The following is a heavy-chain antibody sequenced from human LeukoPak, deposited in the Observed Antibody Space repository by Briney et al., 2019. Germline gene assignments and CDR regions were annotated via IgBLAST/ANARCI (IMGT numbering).Heavy chain of an antibody. CDR1: GYTFNSYG. Sequence: VASVKVSCKASGYTFNSYGISWVRQAPGQGLEWMGWISAYNGNTNYAQKLQGRVTMTTDTSTSTAYMELRSLRSDDTAVYYCARVVAVVVPAAIGLGYYYMDVWGNGTTVTISS. J-gene: IGHJ6*03. V-gene: IGHV1-18*01. D-gene: IGHD2-2*01. CDR2: ISAYNGNT. CDR3: ARVVAVVVPAAIGLGYYYMDV.